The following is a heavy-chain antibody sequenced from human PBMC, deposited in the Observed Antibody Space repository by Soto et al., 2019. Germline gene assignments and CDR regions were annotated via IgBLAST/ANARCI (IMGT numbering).Heavy chain of an antibody. V-gene: IGHV1-2*04. Sequence: QVQLVQSGAEVKKPGASVTVSCRSSGDTFNDYYIHWVRQAPGQGLEWMGWINPNGGVTKYAQKFQGWVTMTRDTSIRTVYMQLSRLRSDDTAVYYCARESGGATATLDYYYYKDVWGTGTTVTVSS. J-gene: IGHJ6*03. D-gene: IGHD5-12*01. CDR2: INPNGGVT. CDR3: ARESGGATATLDYYYYKDV. CDR1: GDTFNDYY.